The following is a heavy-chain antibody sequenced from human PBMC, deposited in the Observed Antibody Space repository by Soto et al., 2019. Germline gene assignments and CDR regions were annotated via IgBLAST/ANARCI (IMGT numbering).Heavy chain of an antibody. CDR2: MYSGGGT. CDR1: GFTAGNNY. J-gene: IGHJ6*02. Sequence: EVHRVESGGGLIQPGGSLRLSCAASGFTAGNNYMTWVRQAPGKGLEWVSLMYSGGGTYYAASVKGRFTMSRDSSNNTLYLQLNSVRAEDTAIYYCTTSPSVGVWGQGTTVTVSS. CDR3: TTSPSVGV. V-gene: IGHV3-53*01. D-gene: IGHD6-19*01.